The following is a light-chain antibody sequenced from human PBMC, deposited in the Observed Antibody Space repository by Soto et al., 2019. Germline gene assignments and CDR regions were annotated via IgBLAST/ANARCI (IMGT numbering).Light chain of an antibody. CDR3: QQRSNWPPVT. Sequence: EIVLTQSPATLSLSPGERATLSCRASQSVSSYLAWYQQKPGQAPRLLIYDASNRATGIPARFSGSGSGTEFNLTIRRLEPEDFAIYYCQQRSNWPPVTFGGGTKVEIK. J-gene: IGKJ4*01. CDR2: DAS. V-gene: IGKV3-11*01. CDR1: QSVSSY.